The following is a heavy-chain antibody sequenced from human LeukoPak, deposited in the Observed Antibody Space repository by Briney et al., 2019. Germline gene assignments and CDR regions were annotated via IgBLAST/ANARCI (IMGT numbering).Heavy chain of an antibody. D-gene: IGHD2-21*02. Sequence: PSETLSLTCAVYGGSFSGYYWSWIRQPPGKGLEWIGEINHSGSTNYNPSLKSRVTISVDTSKNQFSLKLSSVTAADTAVYYCARDRGDIVVVTAKRGSWFDPWGQGTLVTVSS. J-gene: IGHJ5*02. CDR3: ARDRGDIVVVTAKRGSWFDP. CDR2: INHSGST. V-gene: IGHV4-34*01. CDR1: GGSFSGYY.